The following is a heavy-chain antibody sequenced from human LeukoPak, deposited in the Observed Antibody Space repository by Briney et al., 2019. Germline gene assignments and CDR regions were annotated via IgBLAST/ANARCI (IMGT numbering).Heavy chain of an antibody. V-gene: IGHV3-9*01. J-gene: IGHJ4*02. Sequence: GGSLRLSCAASGFSFDDYAMHWVRQAPGKGLEWVSGISWNSDSVGYADSVQGRFTISRDNSKNTLYLQMNSLRAEDTAVYYCAKGGYSYGFDYWGQGTLVTVSS. CDR2: ISWNSDSV. CDR3: AKGGYSYGFDY. CDR1: GFSFDDYA. D-gene: IGHD5-18*01.